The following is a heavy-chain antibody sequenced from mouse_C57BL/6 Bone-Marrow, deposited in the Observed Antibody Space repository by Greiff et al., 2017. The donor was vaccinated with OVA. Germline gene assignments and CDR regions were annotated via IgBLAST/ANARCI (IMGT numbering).Heavy chain of an antibody. CDR1: GFTFSDAW. CDR2: IRNKANNHAT. J-gene: IGHJ3*01. Sequence: EVQLVESGGGLVQPGGSMKLSCAASGFTFSDAWMDWVRQSPEKGLEWVAEIRNKANNHATYYAESVKGRFTISRGDSKSSVYLQMNSLRAEDTGIYYCTRRGSSWFAYWGQGTLVTVSA. V-gene: IGHV6-6*01. CDR3: TRRGSSWFAY.